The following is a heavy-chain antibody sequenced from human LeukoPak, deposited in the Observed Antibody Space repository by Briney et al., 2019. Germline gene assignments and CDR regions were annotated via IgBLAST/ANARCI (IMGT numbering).Heavy chain of an antibody. D-gene: IGHD3-10*01. CDR2: IIPILGIA. CDR3: ARISGSTYYYGSGTGGCDYYYGMDV. Sequence: ASVKVSCKASGGTFSSYAISWVRQAPGQGLEWMGRIIPILGIANYAQKFQGRVTITADKSTSTAYMELSSLRSEDTAVYYCARISGSTYYYGSGTGGCDYYYGMDVWGQGTTVTVSS. CDR1: GGTFSSYA. V-gene: IGHV1-69*04. J-gene: IGHJ6*02.